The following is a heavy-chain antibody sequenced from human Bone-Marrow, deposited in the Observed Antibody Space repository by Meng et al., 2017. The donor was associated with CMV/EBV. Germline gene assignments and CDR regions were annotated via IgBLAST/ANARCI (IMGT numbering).Heavy chain of an antibody. CDR3: AKDYGGSLRPKYYFDY. CDR1: GFTFSSYA. J-gene: IGHJ4*02. D-gene: IGHD4-23*01. Sequence: SGFTFSSYAMSWVRQAPGKGLEWVSAISGSGGSTYYADSVKGRFTISRDNSKNTLYLQMNSLRAEDTAVYYCAKDYGGSLRPKYYFDYWGQGTLVTVSS. CDR2: ISGSGGST. V-gene: IGHV3-23*01.